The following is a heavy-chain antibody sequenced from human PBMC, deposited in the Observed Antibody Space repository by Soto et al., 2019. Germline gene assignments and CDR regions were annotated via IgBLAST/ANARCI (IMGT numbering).Heavy chain of an antibody. D-gene: IGHD5-12*01. Sequence: GAPVKVSCKASGGTFSSYAMSWLRQAHKQGLEWMGGIIPIFGTANYAQKFQGRVTITADESTSTAYMELSSLRSDDTAVYYCATDSGYDLDGSPFDYWGQGTLVTVSS. J-gene: IGHJ4*02. CDR2: IIPIFGTA. CDR1: GGTFSSYA. V-gene: IGHV1-69*13. CDR3: ATDSGYDLDGSPFDY.